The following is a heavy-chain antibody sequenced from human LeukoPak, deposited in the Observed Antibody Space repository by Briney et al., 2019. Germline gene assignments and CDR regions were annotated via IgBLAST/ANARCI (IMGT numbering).Heavy chain of an antibody. V-gene: IGHV4-34*01. CDR3: ARPTERHYYDSSGYFDAFDI. Sequence: SETLSLTCAVYGGSFSGYYWSWICQPRGKGLEWIGEINHSGSTNYNPSLKSRITISVDTSKNQFSLKLSSVTAADTAVYYCARPTERHYYDSSGYFDAFDIWGQGTMVTVSS. CDR1: GGSFSGYY. J-gene: IGHJ3*02. CDR2: INHSGST. D-gene: IGHD3-22*01.